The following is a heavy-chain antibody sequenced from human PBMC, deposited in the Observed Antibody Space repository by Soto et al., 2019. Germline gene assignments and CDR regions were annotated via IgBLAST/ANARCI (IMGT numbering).Heavy chain of an antibody. D-gene: IGHD3-3*01. J-gene: IGHJ4*02. CDR3: ASFRLDRFSRGGHFDY. V-gene: IGHV1-69*13. CDR2: IIPIFGTA. CDR1: GGTFSSYA. Sequence: GASVKVSCKASGGTFSSYAIGWVRQAPGQGLEWMGGIIPIFGTANYAQKFQGRVTITADESTSTAYMELSSLRSEDTAVYYCASFRLDRFSRGGHFDYWGQGTLVTVSS.